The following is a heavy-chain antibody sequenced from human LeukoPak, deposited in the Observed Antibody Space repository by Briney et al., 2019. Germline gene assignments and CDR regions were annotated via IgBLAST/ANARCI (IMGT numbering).Heavy chain of an antibody. J-gene: IGHJ4*02. V-gene: IGHV3-30-3*01. D-gene: IGHD1-7*01. CDR1: GFTFSSYA. CDR3: ARSWELPRGDFDY. CDR2: ISYDGSNK. Sequence: GGSLRLSCAASGFTFSSYAMHWVRQAPGKGLEWVAVISYDGSNKYYADSVKGRFTTSRDNSKNTLYLQMNSLRPEDTAVYYCARSWELPRGDFDYWGQGTLVTVSS.